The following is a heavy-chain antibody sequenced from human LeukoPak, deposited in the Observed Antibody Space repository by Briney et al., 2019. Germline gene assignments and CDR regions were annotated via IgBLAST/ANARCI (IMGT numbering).Heavy chain of an antibody. Sequence: GGSLRLSCAASGFTFGSYSMNWVRQAPGKGLEWVSSISSSSSYIYYADSVKGRFTISRDNAKNSLYLQMNSLRAEDTAVYYCARAATTGSFDYWGQGTLVTVSS. CDR2: ISSSSSYI. CDR3: ARAATTGSFDY. D-gene: IGHD1-14*01. J-gene: IGHJ4*02. V-gene: IGHV3-21*01. CDR1: GFTFGSYS.